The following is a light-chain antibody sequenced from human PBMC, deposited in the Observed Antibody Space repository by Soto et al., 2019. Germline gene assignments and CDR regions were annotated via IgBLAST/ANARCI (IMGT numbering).Light chain of an antibody. CDR2: GAS. J-gene: IGKJ2*01. Sequence: DIQMTQSPSSLAASVGDRVTISCRASQIISTYLNWYQQKPGQVPTLMIYGASSLQSGVQSRFSASGARADFPRSISSLQREDFGTYFCQQSYSTPHAFGQGTKVEIK. CDR3: QQSYSTPHA. CDR1: QIISTY. V-gene: IGKV1-39*01.